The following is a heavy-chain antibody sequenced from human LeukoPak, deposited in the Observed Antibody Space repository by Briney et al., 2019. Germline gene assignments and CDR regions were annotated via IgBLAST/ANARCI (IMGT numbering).Heavy chain of an antibody. V-gene: IGHV3-7*03. D-gene: IGHD2-8*01. CDR1: GFAFNSYW. CDR3: ANEEWYRFDY. Sequence: GGSLRLSCAASGFAFNSYWMSWVRQTPGKGLEWVATMDGGGSATYYVDSVKGRFTITRDNAKNSLFLQMNSLRAEDTALYYCANEEWYRFDYWGQGTLVTVPS. J-gene: IGHJ4*02. CDR2: MDGGGSAT.